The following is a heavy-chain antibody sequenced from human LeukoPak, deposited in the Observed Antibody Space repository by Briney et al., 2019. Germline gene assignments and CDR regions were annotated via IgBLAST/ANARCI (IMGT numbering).Heavy chain of an antibody. D-gene: IGHD5-12*01. Sequence: ASVKVSCKASGYTFTGYYMHWVRQAPGQGLEWMGWINPSSGGTNYAQKFQGRVTMTSDTSISTTYMELSRLRSDDTAVYYCARAADVVATGVLNWFDPWGQGTLDTVSS. CDR3: ARAADVVATGVLNWFDP. CDR1: GYTFTGYY. CDR2: INPSSGGT. V-gene: IGHV1-2*02. J-gene: IGHJ5*02.